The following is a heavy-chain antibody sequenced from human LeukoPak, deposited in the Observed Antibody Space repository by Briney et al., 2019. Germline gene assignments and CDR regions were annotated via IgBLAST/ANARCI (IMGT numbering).Heavy chain of an antibody. CDR1: GGSISSSSYY. D-gene: IGHD3-10*01. J-gene: IGHJ4*02. CDR3: ARGGSGSYYHPFDY. CDR2: IFYSGST. V-gene: IGHV4-39*07. Sequence: PSETLSLTCTVSGGSISSSSYYWGWIRQPPGKGLEWIGTIFYSGSTYYNPSLKSRVTVSLDTSKNQFSLKLSSVTAADTAVYYCARGGSGSYYHPFDYWGQGTLVTVSS.